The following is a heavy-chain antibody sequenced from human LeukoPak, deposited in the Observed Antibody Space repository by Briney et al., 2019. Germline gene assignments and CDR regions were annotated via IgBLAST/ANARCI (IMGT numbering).Heavy chain of an antibody. D-gene: IGHD3-22*01. Sequence: SETLSLTCTVSGGSISSYYWSWIRPPPGKGLEWTGYIYYSGSTNYNPSLKSRVTISVDTSKNQFSLKLSSVTAADTAVYYCARVKVIDAFDIWGQGTMVTVSS. CDR2: IYYSGST. CDR1: GGSISSYY. J-gene: IGHJ3*02. V-gene: IGHV4-59*01. CDR3: ARVKVIDAFDI.